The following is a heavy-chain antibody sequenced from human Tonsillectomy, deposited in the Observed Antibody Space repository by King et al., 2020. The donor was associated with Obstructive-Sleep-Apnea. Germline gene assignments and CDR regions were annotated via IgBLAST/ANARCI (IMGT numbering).Heavy chain of an antibody. CDR3: ARDRIDHEGSYGVDV. CDR2: IYYSGST. V-gene: IGHV4-59*01. CDR1: GGSIRSYY. Sequence: LQLQESGPGLVKPSETLSLTCTVSGGSIRSYYWSWIRQPPGMGLEWIGYIYYSGSTNYNPSLKSRVTISVYTSKSQFSLKLSSVTAADTAVYYCARDRIDHEGSYGVDVWGQGTMVTVSS. J-gene: IGHJ6*02. D-gene: IGHD1-14*01.